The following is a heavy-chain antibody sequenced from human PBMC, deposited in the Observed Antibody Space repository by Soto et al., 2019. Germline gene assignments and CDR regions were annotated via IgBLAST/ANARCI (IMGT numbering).Heavy chain of an antibody. J-gene: IGHJ4*02. D-gene: IGHD6-19*01. CDR3: ARDRSSSWYNGTFYFDS. V-gene: IGHV1-69*06. CDR1: GGTFTTYD. Sequence: QVQLVQSGAEVRKPGSSVKVSCKASGGTFTTYDISWVRQAPGQGLEWMGGIIPLFDATKYAQKLQGRVTITADKSTGTAYMELSSPRSEDTAMYYCARDRSSSWYNGTFYFDSWGQGTLVTVSS. CDR2: IIPLFDAT.